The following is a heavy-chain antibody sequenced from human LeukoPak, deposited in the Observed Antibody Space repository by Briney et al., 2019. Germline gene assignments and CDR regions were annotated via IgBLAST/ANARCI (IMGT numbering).Heavy chain of an antibody. J-gene: IGHJ5*02. CDR3: ARAVIVVAAATQRNWFDP. Sequence: SETLSLTCTVSGGSISSYYWSWIRQPPGKGLEWIGSIYYNGSADYNPSLRSRVTISVDTSKNQFSLKLSSVTAADTAIYYCARAVIVVAAATQRNWFDPWGQGTLVTVSS. V-gene: IGHV4-59*12. CDR1: GGSISSYY. D-gene: IGHD2-15*01. CDR2: IYYNGSA.